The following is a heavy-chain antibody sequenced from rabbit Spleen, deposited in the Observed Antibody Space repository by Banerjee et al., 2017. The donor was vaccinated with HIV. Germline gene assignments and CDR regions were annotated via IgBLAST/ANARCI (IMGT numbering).Heavy chain of an antibody. CDR3: AREVLYAAYAGFGDATIYYFDL. D-gene: IGHD6-1*01. CDR2: IDVVRSGST. J-gene: IGHJ4*01. CDR1: GFSFSSGYY. V-gene: IGHV1S45*01. Sequence: QEHLEESGGDLVKPEGSLPLTCTASGFSFSSGYYMYWVRQAPGKGLGWIACIDVVRSGSTYYTSWAKGRFIMSRTSSTTVTLQVTSLTAADTATYFCAREVLYAAYAGFGDATIYYFDLWGPGTLVTVS.